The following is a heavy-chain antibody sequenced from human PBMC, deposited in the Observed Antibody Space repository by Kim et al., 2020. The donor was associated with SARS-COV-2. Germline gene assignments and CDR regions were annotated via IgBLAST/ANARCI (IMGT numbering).Heavy chain of an antibody. CDR2: IYYSGST. CDR3: ARVSPGRTVIMKD. D-gene: IGHD4-17*01. CDR1: GGSISSYY. J-gene: IGHJ4*02. V-gene: IGHV4-59*01. Sequence: SETLSLTCTVSGGSISSYYWSWIRQPPGKGLEWIGYIYYSGSTNYNPSLKSRVTISVDTSKNQFSLKLSSVTAADTAVYYCARVSPGRTVIMKDWGQGTLVTVSS.